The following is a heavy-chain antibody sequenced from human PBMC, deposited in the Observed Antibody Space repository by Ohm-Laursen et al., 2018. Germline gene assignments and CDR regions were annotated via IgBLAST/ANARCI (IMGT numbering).Heavy chain of an antibody. CDR1: GDSVNSGYYY. V-gene: IGHV4-61*01. CDR3: ARTSDFWSGYSDNWFDP. CDR2: IYYSGST. Sequence: TLSLTCAISGDSVNSGYYYWNWIRQPPGKGLEWIGYIYYSGSTNYNPSLKSRVTISVDTSKNQFSLKLSSVTAADTAVYYCARTSDFWSGYSDNWFDPWGQGTLVTVSS. J-gene: IGHJ5*02. D-gene: IGHD3-3*01.